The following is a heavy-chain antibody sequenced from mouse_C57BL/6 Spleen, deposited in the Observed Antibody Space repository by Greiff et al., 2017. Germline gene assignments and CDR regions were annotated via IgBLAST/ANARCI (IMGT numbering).Heavy chain of an antibody. CDR2: IYPGSGNT. CDR3: AREEALRPFDY. CDR1: GYTFTDYY. V-gene: IGHV1-76*01. Sequence: QVHVKQSGAELVRPGASVKLSCKASGYTFTDYYINWVKQRPGQGLEWIARIYPGSGNTYYNEKFKGKATLTAEKSSSTAYMQLSSLTSEDSAVYFCAREEALRPFDYWGQGTTLTVSS. D-gene: IGHD1-2*01. J-gene: IGHJ2*01.